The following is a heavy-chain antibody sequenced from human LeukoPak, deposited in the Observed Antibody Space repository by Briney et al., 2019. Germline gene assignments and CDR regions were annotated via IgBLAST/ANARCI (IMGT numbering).Heavy chain of an antibody. D-gene: IGHD1-26*01. Sequence: GGSLRLSCAASGFTFSSYWMHWVRQAPGKGLVWVSRIKSDGSGTNYADSVKGRFTISRDHAKSTLYLQMNSLRDEDPALYYCARTYGANPGDYWGQGTMVTVSS. V-gene: IGHV3-74*01. J-gene: IGHJ4*02. CDR1: GFTFSSYW. CDR2: IKSDGSGT. CDR3: ARTYGANPGDY.